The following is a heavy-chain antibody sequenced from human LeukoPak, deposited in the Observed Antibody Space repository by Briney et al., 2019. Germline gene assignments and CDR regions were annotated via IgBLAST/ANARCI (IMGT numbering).Heavy chain of an antibody. Sequence: PGGSLRLSCAASGFTFDDYGMTWVRQAPGKGLEWVANIHKDGSEKYYVDSVKGRFSITRDNAKNSLFLQMNSLRAEDSAVYYCARYGYGYGTPFDYWGQGTLVTVSS. CDR3: ARYGYGYGTPFDY. J-gene: IGHJ4*02. CDR1: GFTFDDYG. V-gene: IGHV3-7*04. D-gene: IGHD5-18*01. CDR2: IHKDGSEK.